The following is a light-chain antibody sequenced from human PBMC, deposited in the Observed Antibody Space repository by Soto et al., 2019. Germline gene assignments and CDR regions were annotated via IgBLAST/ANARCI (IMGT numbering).Light chain of an antibody. CDR1: ASLLHSNGYNC. CDR3: MQALQTPLT. J-gene: IGKJ4*01. Sequence: DIVMTQSPLSLPVTPGEPASISCRSSASLLHSNGYNCLDWYVQKPGQSPQLLIYFGSYRASGVPDRFSGSGSGTDFTLKISRVEAEDVGVYCCMQALQTPLTFGGGTKVEIK. V-gene: IGKV2-28*01. CDR2: FGS.